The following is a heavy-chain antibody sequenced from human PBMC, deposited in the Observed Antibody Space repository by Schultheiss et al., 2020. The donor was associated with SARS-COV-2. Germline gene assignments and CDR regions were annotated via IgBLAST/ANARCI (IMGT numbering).Heavy chain of an antibody. Sequence: SETLSLTCTFSGDAISLSYWSWIRQPPGKGLEWIGYIYYSGSTYYNPSLKSRVTISVDTSKNQFSLKLSSVTAADTAVYYCAYGMDVWGQGTTVTVSS. V-gene: IGHV4-59*06. CDR2: IYYSGST. J-gene: IGHJ6*02. CDR3: AYGMDV. CDR1: GDAISLSY.